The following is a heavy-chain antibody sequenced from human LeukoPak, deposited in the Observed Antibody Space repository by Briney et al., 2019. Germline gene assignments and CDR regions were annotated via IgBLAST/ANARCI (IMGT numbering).Heavy chain of an antibody. Sequence: ASVKVSCKTSGFTFTGYYMHWVRQAPGQGLEWMGWINPNSGGTNYAQKFQGRVTMTRDTSISTAYMELSRLRSDDTAVYYCARGPVTWYYFDYWGQGTLVTVSS. CDR1: GFTFTGYY. CDR3: ARGPVTWYYFDY. J-gene: IGHJ4*02. V-gene: IGHV1-2*02. CDR2: INPNSGGT. D-gene: IGHD1-14*01.